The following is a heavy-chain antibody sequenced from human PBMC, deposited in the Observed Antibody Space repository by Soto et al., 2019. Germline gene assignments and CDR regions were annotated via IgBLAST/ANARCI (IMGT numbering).Heavy chain of an antibody. CDR2: ISGSGGST. D-gene: IGHD5-18*01. V-gene: IGHV3-23*01. CDR1: GFTFSSYA. Sequence: GSLRLSCAASGFTFSSYAMSWVRHAPGKGLEWVSAISGSGGSTYYADSVKGRFTIFTDNSKNTLYLQMNSLRAEDTAVYYCAKDTAMAIDYWGQGTLVTVSS. CDR3: AKDTAMAIDY. J-gene: IGHJ4*02.